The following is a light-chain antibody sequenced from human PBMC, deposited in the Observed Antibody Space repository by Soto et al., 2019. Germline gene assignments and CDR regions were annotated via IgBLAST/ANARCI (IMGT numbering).Light chain of an antibody. CDR2: GAS. CDR1: QSVSSSY. V-gene: IGKV3-20*01. CDR3: QQYGSSRT. Sequence: EIVLTQSPGTLSLSPGDRATLSCRASQSVSSSYLAWYQQKPGQAPRLLIYGASSRATGIPDRFSGSGSVTDFTLTISRLEPEDFALYYCQQYGSSRTFGQGTKVEIK. J-gene: IGKJ1*01.